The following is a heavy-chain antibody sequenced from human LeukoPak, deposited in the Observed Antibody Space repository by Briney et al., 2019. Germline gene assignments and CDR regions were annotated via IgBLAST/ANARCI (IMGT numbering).Heavy chain of an antibody. CDR3: ASIHENYYDSSGYRTTNSY. J-gene: IGHJ4*02. Sequence: ASVKVSCKASGYTFTGYYMHWVRQAPGQGLEWMGWINPNSGGTNYAQKFQGRVTMTRDTSIGTAYMELSRLRSDDTAVYYCASIHENYYDSSGYRTTNSYWGQGTLVTVSS. V-gene: IGHV1-2*02. CDR2: INPNSGGT. D-gene: IGHD3-22*01. CDR1: GYTFTGYY.